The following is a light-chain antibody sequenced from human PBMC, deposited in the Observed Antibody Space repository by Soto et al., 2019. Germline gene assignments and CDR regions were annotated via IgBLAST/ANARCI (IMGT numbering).Light chain of an antibody. CDR2: GAS. CDR3: PKYNNWPPYT. CDR1: QSVSSN. V-gene: IGKV3-15*01. Sequence: EIVMTQSPATLSVSPGERATLSCRASQSVSSNLAWYQQKPGQAPRLLIYGASTRATGIPARFSGSGSGTEFTLTISSLQYEDFAVYYCPKYNNWPPYTFGQGTKLEIK. J-gene: IGKJ2*01.